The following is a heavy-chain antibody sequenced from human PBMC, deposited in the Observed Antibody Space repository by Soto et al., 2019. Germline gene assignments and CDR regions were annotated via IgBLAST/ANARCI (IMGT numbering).Heavy chain of an antibody. Sequence: QVQLVQSGAEVKKPGSSVKVSCKASGGTFSSYAISWVRQAPGQGLEWMGGIIPIFGTANYAQKFQGRVTIXXDXSXVTAYMELSSLRSEDTAVYYCASGVVLAVGVGWSDYWGQGTLVTVSS. D-gene: IGHD3-3*01. J-gene: IGHJ4*02. CDR3: ASGVVLAVGVGWSDY. CDR1: GGTFSSYA. V-gene: IGHV1-69*12. CDR2: IIPIFGTA.